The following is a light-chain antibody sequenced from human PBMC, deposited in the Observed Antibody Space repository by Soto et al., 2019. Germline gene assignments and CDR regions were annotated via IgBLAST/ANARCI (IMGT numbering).Light chain of an antibody. CDR1: RSNIGSNT. V-gene: IGLV1-44*01. Sequence: QSVLTQPASASGTPGQRVTVSCSGSRSNIGSNTVNWYQQLPGTAPKLLIFSNNQRPSGVPDRFSASKSGTSASLAIGGLQSEDEADYYCAAWDDRLNGPVFGGGTKLTVL. J-gene: IGLJ2*01. CDR3: AAWDDRLNGPV. CDR2: SNN.